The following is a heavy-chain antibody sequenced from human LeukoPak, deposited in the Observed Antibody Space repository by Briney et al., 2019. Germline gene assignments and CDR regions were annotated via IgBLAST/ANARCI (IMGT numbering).Heavy chain of an antibody. Sequence: GPVKVSCKASGYTFTSYDINWVRQATGRGLEWMGWMNPNSSNTGYAQKFQGRVTMTRNTSISTAYMELSSLRSEDTAVYYCASLVPYYGSGSYYKTFDYWGQGTLVTVSS. V-gene: IGHV1-8*01. CDR1: GYTFTSYD. CDR3: ASLVPYYGSGSYYKTFDY. D-gene: IGHD3-10*01. CDR2: MNPNSSNT. J-gene: IGHJ4*02.